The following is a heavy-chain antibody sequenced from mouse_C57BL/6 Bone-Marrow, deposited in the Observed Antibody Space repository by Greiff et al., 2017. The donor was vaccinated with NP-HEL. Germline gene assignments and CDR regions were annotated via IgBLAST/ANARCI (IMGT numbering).Heavy chain of an antibody. CDR3: ARWAWFAY. CDR2: FSNGGGCT. Sequence: LLASVGCFFPPVASLPLSFASSVFTFSVYSLYFFPPTPLPSLYWVAYFSNGGGCTYYPDTVKGRFTISRDNAKNTLYLQMSRLKSEDTAMYYCARWAWFAYWGQGTLVTVSA. J-gene: IGHJ3*01. V-gene: IGHV5-12*01. CDR1: VFTFSVYS.